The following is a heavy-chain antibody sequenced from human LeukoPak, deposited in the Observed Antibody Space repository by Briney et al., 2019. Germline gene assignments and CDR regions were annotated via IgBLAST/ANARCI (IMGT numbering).Heavy chain of an antibody. J-gene: IGHJ4*02. D-gene: IGHD5-18*01. Sequence: PSETLSLTCTVSGGSISSYYWSWIRQPPGKGLEWIGYIYYSGSTNYNPSLKSRVTISVDTSKSQFSLKLSSVTAADTAVYYCARDNSYGYLVFDYWGQGTLVTVSS. CDR3: ARDNSYGYLVFDY. CDR1: GGSISSYY. CDR2: IYYSGST. V-gene: IGHV4-59*01.